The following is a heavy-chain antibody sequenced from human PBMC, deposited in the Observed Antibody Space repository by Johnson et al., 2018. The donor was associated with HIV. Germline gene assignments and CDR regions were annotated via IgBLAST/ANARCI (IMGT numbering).Heavy chain of an antibody. CDR1: GFTFDDYG. Sequence: VQLVESGGGVVRPGGSLRLSCAASGFTFDDYGMSWVRQAPGKGLVWVAFIRYDGSNKYYADSVKGRFTISRDNSKNTLYLQMNSLRAEDTAVYYCARIDYSNYEEAFNIWGQGTMVTVSS. V-gene: IGHV3-30*02. CDR3: ARIDYSNYEEAFNI. J-gene: IGHJ3*02. D-gene: IGHD4-11*01. CDR2: IRYDGSNK.